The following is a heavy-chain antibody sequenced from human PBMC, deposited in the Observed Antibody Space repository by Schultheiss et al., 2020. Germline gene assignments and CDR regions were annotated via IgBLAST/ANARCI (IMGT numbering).Heavy chain of an antibody. J-gene: IGHJ6*02. CDR1: GGTFSSYA. CDR2: IIPIFGTA. D-gene: IGHD5-12*01. CDR3: ARKTSGYDYGDDYYYGMDV. Sequence: SVKVSCKASGGTFSSYAISWVRQAPGQGLEWMGGIIPIFGTANYAQKFQGRVTITRDMSTSTAYMELSSLRSEDTAVYYCARKTSGYDYGDDYYYGMDVWGQGTTVTVS. V-gene: IGHV1-69*05.